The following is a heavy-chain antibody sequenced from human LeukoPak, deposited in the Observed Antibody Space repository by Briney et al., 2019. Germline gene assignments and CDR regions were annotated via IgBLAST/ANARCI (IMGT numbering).Heavy chain of an antibody. D-gene: IGHD3-3*01. J-gene: IGHJ4*01. Sequence: ASVKVSCKASGYTFTDNYLHWLRQAPGQGLEWMGWINPKSGSRNSAQKFQGRVTMARDTSISTASVELTSLRSDDTAVYFCARSFSDRGAHYFDSWGQGTQVTVSS. CDR1: GYTFTDNY. CDR3: ARSFSDRGAHYFDS. V-gene: IGHV1-2*02. CDR2: INPKSGSR.